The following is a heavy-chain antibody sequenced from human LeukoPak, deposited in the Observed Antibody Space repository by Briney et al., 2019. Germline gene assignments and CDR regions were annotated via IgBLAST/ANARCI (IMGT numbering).Heavy chain of an antibody. CDR1: NVSISSDTYF. Sequence: SETLSLTCTVSNVSISSDTYFWSWIRQPAGKGLEWIGYIYYSGSTNYNPSLKSRVTISVDTSKNQFSLKLSSVTATDTAVYYCARDRSMVRGVISWGGGTINAFDIWGQGTMVTVSS. D-gene: IGHD3-10*01. J-gene: IGHJ3*02. V-gene: IGHV4-61*10. CDR2: IYYSGST. CDR3: ARDRSMVRGVISWGGGTINAFDI.